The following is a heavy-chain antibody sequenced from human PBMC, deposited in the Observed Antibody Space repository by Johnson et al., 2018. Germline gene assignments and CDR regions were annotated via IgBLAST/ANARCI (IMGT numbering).Heavy chain of an antibody. D-gene: IGHD2-2*03. CDR3: VRDGWRRPEYLKY. CDR2: ISYDGSQK. CDR1: GFSFSIYA. V-gene: IGHV3-30*14. Sequence: QVQLVESGGGVVQPGRSLRLSCVASGFSFSIYAVHWVRQAPGKGLEWVAFISYDGSQKNYVDSVKGRFSISRDNAKNTLYLQMNSLRPEDTAVYYCVRDGWRRPEYLKYWGRGTLVTVSS. J-gene: IGHJ1*01.